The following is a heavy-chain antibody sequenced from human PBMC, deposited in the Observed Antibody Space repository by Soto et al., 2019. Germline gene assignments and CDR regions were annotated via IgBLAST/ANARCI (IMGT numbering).Heavy chain of an antibody. CDR3: VRQAARNYFDF. CDR1: GFTFSDYH. CDR2: IESRGRTI. J-gene: IGHJ4*02. V-gene: IGHV3-11*01. Sequence: VKLVESGGGLVKPGGSLRLSCAVSGFTFSDYHMSWIRQAPGKGLEWVSFIESRGRTISYADSVKGRFTISRDNANNSLFLQMNSLRAEDTAVYYCVRQAARNYFDFWGQGTLLTVSS. D-gene: IGHD6-6*01.